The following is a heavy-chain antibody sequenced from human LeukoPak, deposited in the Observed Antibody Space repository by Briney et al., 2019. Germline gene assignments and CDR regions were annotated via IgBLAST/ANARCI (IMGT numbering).Heavy chain of an antibody. J-gene: IGHJ6*03. CDR2: IKQDGSEK. D-gene: IGHD2-2*02. V-gene: IGHV3-7*01. Sequence: PGGSLRLSCAASGFTFSSYWMSWVRQAPGKGLEWVANIKQDGSEKYYVDSVKGRFTISRDNAKNSLYLQMNSLRAEDTAVYYCARVYWCQLLYGYYYYYYMDVWGKGTTLTVSS. CDR1: GFTFSSYW. CDR3: ARVYWCQLLYGYYYYYYMDV.